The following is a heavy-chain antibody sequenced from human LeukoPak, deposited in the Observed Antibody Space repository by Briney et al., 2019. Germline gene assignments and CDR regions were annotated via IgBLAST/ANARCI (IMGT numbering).Heavy chain of an antibody. Sequence: GASVKVSCKASGYTFTSYGISWVRQAPGQGLEWMGWISAYNGNTNYAQKLQGRVTMTTDTSTSTAYMELRSLRSDDTAVYYCARDGEWGSSWHERPLLRGPSYYYGMDVWGQGTTVTVSS. V-gene: IGHV1-18*01. J-gene: IGHJ6*02. D-gene: IGHD6-13*01. CDR2: ISAYNGNT. CDR1: GYTFTSYG. CDR3: ARDGEWGSSWHERPLLRGPSYYYGMDV.